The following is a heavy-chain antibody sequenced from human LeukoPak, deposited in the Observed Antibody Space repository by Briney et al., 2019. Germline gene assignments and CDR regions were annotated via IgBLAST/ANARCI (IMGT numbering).Heavy chain of an antibody. D-gene: IGHD1-26*01. V-gene: IGHV4-59*01. CDR2: ISNSGST. CDR3: ARGGTYGGGADY. J-gene: IGHJ4*02. CDR1: GGSISNY. Sequence: PSETLSLTCSVSGGSISNYWTWIRQPPGKGLEWIGYISNSGSTNYNPSLKSRVTIAVDTSKNQVSLKLNSVTAADTAVYYCARGGTYGGGADYWGQGTLLTVSS.